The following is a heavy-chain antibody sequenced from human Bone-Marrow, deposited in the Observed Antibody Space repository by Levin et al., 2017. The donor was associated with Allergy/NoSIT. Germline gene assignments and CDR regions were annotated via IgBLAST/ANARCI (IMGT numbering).Heavy chain of an antibody. CDR3: ARLTGYYDGSGAYVGRWFDP. CDR1: GFSVSTSGVG. J-gene: IGHJ5*02. V-gene: IGHV2-5*02. D-gene: IGHD3-10*01. Sequence: SGPTLVKPTQTLTLTCTASGFSVSTSGVGVGWIRPPPGKALEWLSLIYWDDDKRYSPSLKSRLSTTKDTSKNQVFLTMTNLDPVDTGTYYCARLTGYYDGSGAYVGRWFDPWGQGILVTVSS. CDR2: IYWDDDK.